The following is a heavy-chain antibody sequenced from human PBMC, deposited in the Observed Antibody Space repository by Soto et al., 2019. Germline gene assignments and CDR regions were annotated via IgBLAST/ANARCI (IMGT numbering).Heavy chain of an antibody. D-gene: IGHD3-22*01. Sequence: GGSLRLSCAASGFTVSSNYMSWVRQAPGKGLEWVSVIYSCGTTYYADSVKGRFTISRDNSKNTLYLQMNSLRAEDTAVYYCARNGDSSDYRRWFDPWGQGTLVTVSS. V-gene: IGHV3-66*01. CDR1: GFTVSSNY. CDR2: IYSCGTT. CDR3: ARNGDSSDYRRWFDP. J-gene: IGHJ5*02.